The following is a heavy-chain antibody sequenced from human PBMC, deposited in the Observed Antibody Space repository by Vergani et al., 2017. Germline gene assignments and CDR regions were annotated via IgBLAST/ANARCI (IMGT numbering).Heavy chain of an antibody. CDR3: AGGDFGYFDY. J-gene: IGHJ4*02. CDR2: IYYSGRT. Sequence: QVQLQESGPGLVKPSETLSLTCTVSGGSISSYYWSWIRQPPGKGLEWIGYIYYSGRTNYNPSLKSRVTISVDTSKNQFSLKLRSVTAADTAVYYCAGGDFGYFDYWGQGTLVTVSS. V-gene: IGHV4-59*01. D-gene: IGHD2-21*01. CDR1: GGSISSYY.